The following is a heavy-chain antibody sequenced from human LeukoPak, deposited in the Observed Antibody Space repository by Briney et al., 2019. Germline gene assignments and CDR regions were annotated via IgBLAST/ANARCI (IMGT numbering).Heavy chain of an antibody. CDR2: IIPIFGTA. J-gene: IGHJ4*02. CDR3: ARDRGVSGWRHRGFDY. CDR1: GGTFSSYA. D-gene: IGHD6-19*01. Sequence: SVKVSCKASGGTFSSYAISWVRQAPGQGLEWMGMIIPIFGTANYAQKFQGRVTITTDESTSTAYMELSSLRSEDTAVYYCARDRGVSGWRHRGFDYWGQGTLVTVSS. V-gene: IGHV1-69*05.